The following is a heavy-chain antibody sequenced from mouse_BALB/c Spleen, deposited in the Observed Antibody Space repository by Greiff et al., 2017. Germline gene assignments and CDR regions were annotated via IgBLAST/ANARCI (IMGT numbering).Heavy chain of an antibody. D-gene: IGHD2-14*01. CDR2: IYPGNVNT. CDR3: ATYRYYAMDY. CDR1: GYTFTSYY. J-gene: IGHJ4*01. Sequence: QVQLKESGPELVKPGASVRISCKASGYTFTSYYIHWVKQRPGQGLEWIGWIYPGNVNTKYNEKFKGKATLTADKSSSTAYMQLSSLTSEDSAVYFCATYRYYAMDYWGQGTSVTVSS. V-gene: IGHV1S56*01.